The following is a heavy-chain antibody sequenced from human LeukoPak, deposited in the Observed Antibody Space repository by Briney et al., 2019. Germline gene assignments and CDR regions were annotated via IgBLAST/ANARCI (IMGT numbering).Heavy chain of an antibody. CDR1: GGTFSSYA. J-gene: IGHJ4*02. Sequence: SVKVSCKASGGTFSSYAISWVRQAPGQGPEWMGGIIPIFGTANYAQKFQGRVTITTDESTSTAYMELSSLRSEDTTVYYCASYSSSSGNFDYWGQGTLVTVSS. CDR2: IIPIFGTA. V-gene: IGHV1-69*05. D-gene: IGHD6-6*01. CDR3: ASYSSSSGNFDY.